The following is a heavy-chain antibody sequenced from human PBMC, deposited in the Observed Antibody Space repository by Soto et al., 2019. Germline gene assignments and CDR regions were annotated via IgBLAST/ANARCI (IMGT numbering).Heavy chain of an antibody. J-gene: IGHJ6*02. V-gene: IGHV3-15*01. D-gene: IGHD1-26*01. Sequence: GGSLRLSCAASGFTFSKAWMSWVRQAPGKGLEWVGRIKSKTDGGTIDYAAPVKGRFTISRDDSKNTLYLQMNSLRTEDTAVYYCSTGGKYYGMDVWGQGTTVTVSS. CDR3: STGGKYYGMDV. CDR2: IKSKTDGGTI. CDR1: GFTFSKAW.